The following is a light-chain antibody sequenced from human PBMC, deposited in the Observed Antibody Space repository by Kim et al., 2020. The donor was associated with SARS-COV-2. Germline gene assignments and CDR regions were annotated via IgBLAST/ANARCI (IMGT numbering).Light chain of an antibody. CDR1: KLGDKY. Sequence: GAPGKTASITCSGDKLGDKYACWYKQKPGQSPVLVIYQDSKRPSGIPERFSGSNSGNTATLTIRGTQAMDEADYYCQAWDSSTVVFGGGTQLTVL. CDR3: QAWDSSTVV. V-gene: IGLV3-1*01. J-gene: IGLJ2*01. CDR2: QDS.